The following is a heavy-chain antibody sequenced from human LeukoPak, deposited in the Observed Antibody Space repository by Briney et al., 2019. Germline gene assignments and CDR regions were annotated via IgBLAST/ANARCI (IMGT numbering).Heavy chain of an antibody. CDR3: ATASGLSGYDY. CDR1: GYTFTSYY. D-gene: IGHD5-12*01. Sequence: ASVKVSCKASGYTFTSYYMHWVRQAPGQGLEWMGGFDPEDGETIYAQKFQGRVTMTEDTSTDTAYMELSSLRSEDTAVYYCATASGLSGYDYWGQGTLVTVSS. V-gene: IGHV1-24*01. CDR2: FDPEDGET. J-gene: IGHJ4*02.